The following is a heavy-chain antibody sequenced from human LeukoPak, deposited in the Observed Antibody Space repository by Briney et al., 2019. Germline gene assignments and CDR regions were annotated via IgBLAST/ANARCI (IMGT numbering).Heavy chain of an antibody. CDR3: AKTLTTVVTSNPYYYYGMDV. V-gene: IGHV3-23*01. D-gene: IGHD4-23*01. Sequence: GGSLRLSCAASGFTFSSYAMSWVRQAPGKGLEWVSAISGSGGSTYYADSVKGRFTISRDNSKNTLYLQMNSLRAEDTAVYYCAKTLTTVVTSNPYYYYGMDVWGQGTTVTVSS. CDR2: ISGSGGST. CDR1: GFTFSSYA. J-gene: IGHJ6*02.